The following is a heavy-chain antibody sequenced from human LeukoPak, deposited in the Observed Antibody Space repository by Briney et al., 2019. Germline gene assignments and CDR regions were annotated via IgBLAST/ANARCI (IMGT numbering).Heavy chain of an antibody. D-gene: IGHD3-10*01. CDR2: INPNSGGT. Sequence: ASVKVSCKASGYTFTGYYMHWVRQAPRQGLEWMGWINPNSGGTNYAQKFQGRVTMTRDTSISTAYMELSRLRSDDTAVYYCARSLLWFGEYYYFDYWGQGTLVTVSS. CDR1: GYTFTGYY. J-gene: IGHJ4*02. CDR3: ARSLLWFGEYYYFDY. V-gene: IGHV1-2*02.